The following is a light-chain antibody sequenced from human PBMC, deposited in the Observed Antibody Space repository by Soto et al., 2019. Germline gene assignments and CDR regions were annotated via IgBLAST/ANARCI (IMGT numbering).Light chain of an antibody. CDR1: QSISSW. CDR3: QQYNNYPWT. Sequence: DIQMTQSPSTLSASVGDRVTITCRASQSISSWLAWYQQKPGKAPKLLIYDASSLESGFPSRFSGSGSGTEFILTISSLQPDDVATYYCQQYNNYPWTFGQGTKVEIK. CDR2: DAS. V-gene: IGKV1-5*01. J-gene: IGKJ1*01.